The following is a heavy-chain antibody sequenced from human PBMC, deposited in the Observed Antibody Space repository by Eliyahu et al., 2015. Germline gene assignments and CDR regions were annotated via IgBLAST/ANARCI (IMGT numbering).Heavy chain of an antibody. Sequence: QLQLQESGPGLVKPSETLSLTCTVSGGSIXSSXYYWGWIRQPPGKGLEWIGSIYYSGSTYYNPSLKSRVTISVDTSKNQFSLKLSSVTAADTAVYYCARPSSDSAVADYYFDYWGQGTLVTVSS. V-gene: IGHV4-39*01. J-gene: IGHJ4*02. D-gene: IGHD6-19*01. CDR2: IYYSGST. CDR1: GGSIXSSXYY. CDR3: ARPSSDSAVADYYFDY.